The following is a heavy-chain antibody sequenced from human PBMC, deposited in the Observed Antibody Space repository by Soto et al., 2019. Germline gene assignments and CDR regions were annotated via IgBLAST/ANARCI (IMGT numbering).Heavy chain of an antibody. D-gene: IGHD3-10*01. J-gene: IGHJ6*02. CDR2: IKQDGSEK. V-gene: IGHV3-7*01. CDR1: GFTFSSYW. Sequence: GGSLRLSCAASGFTFSSYWMSWVRQAPGKGLEWVANIKQDGSEKYYVDSAKGRFTISRDNAKNSLYLQMNSLRAEDTAVYYCARDQAYYYGSGKIYYYYGMDVWGQGTTVTVSS. CDR3: ARDQAYYYGSGKIYYYYGMDV.